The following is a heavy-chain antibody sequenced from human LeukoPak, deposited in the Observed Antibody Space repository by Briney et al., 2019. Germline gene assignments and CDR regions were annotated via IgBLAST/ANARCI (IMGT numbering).Heavy chain of an antibody. V-gene: IGHV3-30*18. CDR1: GFTFSSYG. CDR3: AKGTVTTSAGWYFDL. Sequence: GGSLRLSCAASGFTFSSYGMHWVRQAPGKGLEWVAVISYDGSNKYYADSVKGRFTISRDNSKNTLYLQMNSLRAEDTAVYYCAKGTVTTSAGWYFDLWGRGTLVTVSP. CDR2: ISYDGSNK. D-gene: IGHD4-17*01. J-gene: IGHJ2*01.